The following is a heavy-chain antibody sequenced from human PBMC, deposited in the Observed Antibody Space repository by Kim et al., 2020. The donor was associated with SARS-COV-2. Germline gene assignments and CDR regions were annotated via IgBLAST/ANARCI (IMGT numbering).Heavy chain of an antibody. Sequence: SETLSLTCAVYGGSFSGYYWSWIRQPPGKGLEWIGEINHSGSTNYNPSLKSRVTISVDTSKNQFSLKLSSVTAADTAVYYCARGLSSGWYLGYYLDYWGQGTLVTVSS. J-gene: IGHJ4*02. CDR1: GGSFSGYY. CDR2: INHSGST. CDR3: ARGLSSGWYLGYYLDY. V-gene: IGHV4-34*01. D-gene: IGHD6-19*01.